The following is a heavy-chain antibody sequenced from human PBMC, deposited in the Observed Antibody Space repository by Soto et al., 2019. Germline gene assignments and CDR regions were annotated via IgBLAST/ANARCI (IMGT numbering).Heavy chain of an antibody. Sequence: QVQLVQSGAEVKKPGASVMFSCKASGYTFISYGISWLRQAPGQGLEGMGWISAYKGNTNYAQKLQGRVTMTTDTSMSRAYMELRSLRSDDTAMYYCARSVSYYSEYYFDSWGQGTLVTVSS. CDR3: ARSVSYYSEYYFDS. J-gene: IGHJ4*02. D-gene: IGHD1-26*01. CDR2: ISAYKGNT. V-gene: IGHV1-18*01. CDR1: GYTFISYG.